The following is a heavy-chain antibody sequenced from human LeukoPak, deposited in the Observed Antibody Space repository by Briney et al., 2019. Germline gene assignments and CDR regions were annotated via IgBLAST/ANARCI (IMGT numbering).Heavy chain of an antibody. V-gene: IGHV4-4*02. J-gene: IGHJ4*02. D-gene: IGHD4-23*01. CDR2: IYHSGSA. CDR1: GDSINNNKW. Sequence: EPSETLSLTCAVSGDSINNNKWWSWVRQPPGKGLEWIGEIYHSGSANYNPSLKSRVTISVDTSKNQFSLKLSPVTAADTAVYYCARVGVDYSGNIVKYFFDYWGQGTLVTVSS. CDR3: ARVGVDYSGNIVKYFFDY.